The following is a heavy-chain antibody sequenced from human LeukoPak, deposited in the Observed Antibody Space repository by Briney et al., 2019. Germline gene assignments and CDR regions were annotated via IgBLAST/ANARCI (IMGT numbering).Heavy chain of an antibody. CDR3: ARGHDYGDHFDY. D-gene: IGHD4-17*01. Sequence: GGSLRLSCATSGFTFNSYSLNWVRQAPGKGLEWVSYISTSSSRVYYVDSVKGRFTISRDNAKTSLYLQMNSLRDEDMAVYYCARGHDYGDHFDYWGQGTLVTVSS. V-gene: IGHV3-48*02. CDR1: GFTFNSYS. J-gene: IGHJ4*02. CDR2: ISTSSSRV.